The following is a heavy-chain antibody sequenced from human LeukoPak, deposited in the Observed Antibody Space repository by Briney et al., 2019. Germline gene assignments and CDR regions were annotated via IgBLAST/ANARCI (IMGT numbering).Heavy chain of an antibody. V-gene: IGHV3-48*04. CDR1: GFTFSSYS. D-gene: IGHD5-18*01. CDR2: ISSSGSTI. Sequence: GGSLRLSCAASGFTFSSYSMNWVRQAPGKGLEWVSYISSSGSTIYYADSVKGRFTISRDNAKNSLYLQMNSLRAEDTAVYYCARARSGRIKGYSYGWYFDYWGQGTLVTVSS. J-gene: IGHJ4*02. CDR3: ARARSGRIKGYSYGWYFDY.